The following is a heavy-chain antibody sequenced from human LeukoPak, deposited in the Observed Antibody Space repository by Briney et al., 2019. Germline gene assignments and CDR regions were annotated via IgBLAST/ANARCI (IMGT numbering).Heavy chain of an antibody. CDR3: ARDRYGAYDFDS. J-gene: IGHJ4*02. V-gene: IGHV3-21*01. D-gene: IGHD4-17*01. CDR1: GFTFSTYS. Sequence: GGSLRLSCAASGFTFSTYSMNWVRQAPGKGLEWVSSITSGSYIYYTDSLKGRFTISRDNAKNSLYLQINSLRVEDTAIYYCARDRYGAYDFDSWGQGTLVTVSS. CDR2: ITSGSYI.